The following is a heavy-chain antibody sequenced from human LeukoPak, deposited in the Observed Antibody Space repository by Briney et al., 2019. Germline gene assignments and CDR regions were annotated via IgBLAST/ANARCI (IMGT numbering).Heavy chain of an antibody. Sequence: ASVKVSCKASGYTFTSYDINWVRQATGQGLEWMGWMNPNSGNTGYAQKFQGRVTITRNTSISTAYMELSSLRSEDTAVYYCARSGVPAIIQVGYYYYYMDVWGKGTTVTVSS. CDR2: MNPNSGNT. CDR3: ARSGVPAIIQVGYYYYYMDV. CDR1: GYTFTSYD. V-gene: IGHV1-8*03. J-gene: IGHJ6*03. D-gene: IGHD2-2*02.